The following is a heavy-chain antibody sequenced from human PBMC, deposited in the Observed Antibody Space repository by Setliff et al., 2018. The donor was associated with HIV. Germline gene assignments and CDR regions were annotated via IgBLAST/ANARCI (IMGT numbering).Heavy chain of an antibody. V-gene: IGHV3-64*02. CDR3: ARVLRGAAGCLDY. CDR2: ISSDGGTT. Sequence: QPGGSLRLSCAASGFIFSDYIMHWVRQAPGKGLEYVSAISSDGGTTYYADSVKGRFTISRDNSKNTLYLQMGSLRAEDMAVYYCARVLRGAAGCLDYWGRGTLVTVSS. CDR1: GFIFSDYI. J-gene: IGHJ4*02. D-gene: IGHD6-13*01.